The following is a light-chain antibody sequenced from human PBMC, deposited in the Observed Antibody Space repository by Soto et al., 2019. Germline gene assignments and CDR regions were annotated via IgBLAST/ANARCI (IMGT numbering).Light chain of an antibody. CDR1: QSVLYSSNNKNY. CDR2: WAS. CDR3: QQYYNIPFS. V-gene: IGKV4-1*01. Sequence: DIVMTQSPDSLAVSLGERATINCKSSQSVLYSSNNKNYLAWYQQKPGQPPKLLIYWASLRESGVPDRFSGSGSGTDFTLTINSLQAEDVADYYCQQYYNIPFSFGPGTKVDIK. J-gene: IGKJ3*01.